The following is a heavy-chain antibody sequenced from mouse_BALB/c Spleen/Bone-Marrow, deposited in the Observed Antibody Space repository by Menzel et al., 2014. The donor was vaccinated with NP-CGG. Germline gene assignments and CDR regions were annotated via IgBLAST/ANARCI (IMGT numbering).Heavy chain of an antibody. Sequence: VQLQQSGPGLVAPSQSLSITCTVSGFSSTSYGVHWVRQPPGKGLEWLGVIWAGGSTNYNSALMSRQSISKDNSKSQVFLKMNSLQTDDTAMYYCARVDYDDYYAMDYWGQGTSVTVSS. V-gene: IGHV2-9*02. CDR1: GFSSTSYG. CDR3: ARVDYDDYYAMDY. J-gene: IGHJ4*01. D-gene: IGHD2-4*01. CDR2: IWAGGST.